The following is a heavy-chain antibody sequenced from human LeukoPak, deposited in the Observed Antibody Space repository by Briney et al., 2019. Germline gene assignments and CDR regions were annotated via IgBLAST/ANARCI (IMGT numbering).Heavy chain of an antibody. V-gene: IGHV3-48*03. J-gene: IGHJ6*04. Sequence: GGSLRLSCAAPGFTFSSYIMNWVRQAPGKGLGWVSYISSSGSTIYYADSVKGRFTISRDNAKNSLYLQMNSLRAEDTAVYYCAELGITMIRGVWGKGTTVTISS. D-gene: IGHD3-22*01. CDR1: GFTFSSYI. CDR3: AELGITMIRGV. CDR2: ISSSGSTI.